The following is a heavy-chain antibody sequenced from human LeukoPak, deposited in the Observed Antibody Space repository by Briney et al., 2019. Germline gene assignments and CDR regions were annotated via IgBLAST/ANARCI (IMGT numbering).Heavy chain of an antibody. V-gene: IGHV2-5*01. CDR1: GFSLSTSGVG. CDR2: IYWNDDK. CDR3: AHSQYSSSWTPDPDYYGMDV. D-gene: IGHD6-13*01. Sequence: SGPTLVNPTQTLTLTCTFSGFSLSTSGVGVGWIRQPPGKALEWLALIYWNDDKRYSPSLKGRLTITKDTSKNQVVLTMTNMDPVDTATYYCAHSQYSSSWTPDPDYYGMDVWGQGTTVTVSS. J-gene: IGHJ6*02.